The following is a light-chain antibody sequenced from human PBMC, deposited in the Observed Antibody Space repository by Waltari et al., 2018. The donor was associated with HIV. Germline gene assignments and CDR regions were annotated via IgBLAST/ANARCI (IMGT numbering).Light chain of an antibody. CDR3: QQSYSIPPT. V-gene: IGKV1-39*01. CDR2: AAS. Sequence: DIQVTQSPSSLSASMGDRVTITCRASQTISRFLNWYQQKLGKAPKLLIYAASSLQSGVPSRFSGSGSGTDFTLTISNLQPEDFATYYCQQSYSIPPTFGGGTKVEI. CDR1: QTISRF. J-gene: IGKJ4*01.